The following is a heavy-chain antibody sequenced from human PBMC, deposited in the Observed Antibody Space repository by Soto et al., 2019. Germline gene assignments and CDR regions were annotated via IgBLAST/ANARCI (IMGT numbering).Heavy chain of an antibody. CDR3: AHSRCGGDCLQSYSSHYYYGLDV. V-gene: IGHV2-5*02. D-gene: IGHD2-21*02. CDR1: GFSLSTGGVG. J-gene: IGHJ6*02. Sequence: QITLKESGPTLVKPTQTLTLTCTFSGFSLSTGGVGVGWIRQPPGKALEWLALIYWDDDKRYSPSLKSRLTITKDTSKNQVVLTGTNMDPVDTATYYCAHSRCGGDCLQSYSSHYYYGLDVWGQGTTVTVSS. CDR2: IYWDDDK.